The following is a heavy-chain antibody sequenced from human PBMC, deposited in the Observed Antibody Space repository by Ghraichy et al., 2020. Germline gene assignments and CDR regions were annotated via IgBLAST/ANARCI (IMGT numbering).Heavy chain of an antibody. CDR3: ARDPYGDYKYGGTDY. CDR1: GFTFSRHW. V-gene: IGHV3-7*01. J-gene: IGHJ4*02. Sequence: AGSLRLSCAASGFTFSRHWMSWVRQAPGKGLEWVASIKSDRSDSFYLDSVKGRFTISRDNAENSVSLEMTSLRGEDTGVYYCARDPYGDYKYGGTDYWGRGTLVSVSS. CDR2: IKSDRSDS. D-gene: IGHD4-17*01.